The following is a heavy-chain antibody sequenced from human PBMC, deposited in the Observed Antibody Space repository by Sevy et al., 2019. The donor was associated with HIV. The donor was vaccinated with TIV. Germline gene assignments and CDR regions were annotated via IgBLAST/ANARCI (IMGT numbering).Heavy chain of an antibody. CDR3: AKDFSYGGNSWNFDF. J-gene: IGHJ4*02. CDR2: VSGNDGST. V-gene: IGHV3-23*01. Sequence: GGSLRLSCAASGFIFSKFALSWVRQAPGRGLEWVSAVSGNDGSTYYAASVKGRFTFSRDISENMLYSQMNSLSAEDKAVYYCAKDFSYGGNSWNFDFWGQGTLVTVSS. D-gene: IGHD4-17*01. CDR1: GFIFSKFA.